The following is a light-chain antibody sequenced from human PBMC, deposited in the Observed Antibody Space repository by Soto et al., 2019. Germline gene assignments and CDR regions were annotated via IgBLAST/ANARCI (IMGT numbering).Light chain of an antibody. Sequence: EIVLTQSPGTLSLSPGERATLSCRASQSVSSAYLAWYQQIPGQAPRLLIYGASSRATGIPDRFSGSGSGTDFTLTTSGLEPEDFAVYYCQQSGSSFYTLGQGTKLEIK. CDR3: QQSGSSFYT. CDR1: QSVSSAY. CDR2: GAS. V-gene: IGKV3-20*01. J-gene: IGKJ2*01.